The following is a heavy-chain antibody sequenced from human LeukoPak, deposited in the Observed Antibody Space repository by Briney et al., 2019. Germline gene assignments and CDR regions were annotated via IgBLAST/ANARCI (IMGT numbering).Heavy chain of an antibody. J-gene: IGHJ4*02. CDR2: ISSSSSYI. Sequence: GGSLRLSCAASGFTFSSYSMNWVRQAPGKGLGWVSSISSSSSYIYYADSVKGRFTISRDNAKNSLYLQMNSLRAEDTAVYYCARWGEWPPFDYWGQGTLVTVSS. CDR3: ARWGEWPPFDY. V-gene: IGHV3-21*01. D-gene: IGHD3-10*01. CDR1: GFTFSSYS.